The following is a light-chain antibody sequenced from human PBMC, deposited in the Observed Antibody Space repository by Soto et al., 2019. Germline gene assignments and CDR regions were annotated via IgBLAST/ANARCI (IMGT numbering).Light chain of an antibody. CDR3: QQYDSRRT. J-gene: IGKJ1*01. CDR1: QSINIW. CDR2: EAS. Sequence: DIQMTQSPSTLSASVGDRVTITCRASQSINIWLAWYQQKPGKGPRPLIYEASTLESGLPSRFSGSGSGTESALSITSLQPDHGSTYYCQQYDSRRTFGQGTNVDIK. V-gene: IGKV1-5*03.